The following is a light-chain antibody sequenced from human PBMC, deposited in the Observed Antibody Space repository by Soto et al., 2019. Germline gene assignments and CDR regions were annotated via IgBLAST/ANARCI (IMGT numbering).Light chain of an antibody. Sequence: DIQTTQSPSSLSASVGDRVTITCRASQSISTYINWYQQKQGTAPKLLIYGASSLQSGVSSRFSGSGSGTDFTLTIGSLQPEDFATYYCQQSYSTPLTFGRGTKVEI. J-gene: IGKJ4*01. CDR3: QQSYSTPLT. CDR2: GAS. V-gene: IGKV1-39*01. CDR1: QSISTY.